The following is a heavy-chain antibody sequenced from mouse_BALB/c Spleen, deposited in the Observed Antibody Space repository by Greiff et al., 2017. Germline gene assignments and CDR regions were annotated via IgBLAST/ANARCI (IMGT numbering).Heavy chain of an antibody. J-gene: IGHJ1*01. CDR1: GFTFSSYT. Sequence: LVESGGGLVKPGGSLKLSCAASGFTFSSYTMSWVRQTPEKRLEWVATISSGGGNTYYPDSVKGRFTISRDNAKNNLYLQMSSLRSEDTALYYCARYGYDWYFDVWGAGTTVTVSS. V-gene: IGHV5-9*03. D-gene: IGHD2-2*01. CDR2: ISSGGGNT. CDR3: ARYGYDWYFDV.